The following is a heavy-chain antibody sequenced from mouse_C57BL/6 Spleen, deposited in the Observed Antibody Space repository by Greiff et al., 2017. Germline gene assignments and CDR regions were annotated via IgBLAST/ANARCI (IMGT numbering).Heavy chain of an antibody. CDR3: ARRLYYYGSSWYAMDY. CDR2: INPNNGGT. CDR1: GYTFTDYN. Sequence: VQLKQSGPELVKPGASVKIPCKASGYTFTDYNMDWVKQSHGKSLEWIGDINPNNGGTIYNQKFKGKATLTVDKSSSTAYMELRSLTSEDTAVYYCARRLYYYGSSWYAMDYWGQGTSVTVSS. D-gene: IGHD1-1*01. V-gene: IGHV1-18*01. J-gene: IGHJ4*01.